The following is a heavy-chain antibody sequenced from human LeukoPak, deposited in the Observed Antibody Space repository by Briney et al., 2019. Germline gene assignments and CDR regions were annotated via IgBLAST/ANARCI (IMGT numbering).Heavy chain of an antibody. CDR2: IYYSGST. J-gene: IGHJ4*02. CDR3: ARHDLRGSWYYFDY. CDR1: GGSISSYY. Sequence: PSETLSLTCTVSGGSISSYYWSWIRQPPGKGLEWIWYIYYSGSTNYNPSLKSRVTISVDTSKNQFSLKLSSVTAADTAVYYCARHDLRGSWYYFDYWGQGTLVTVSS. V-gene: IGHV4-59*08. D-gene: IGHD6-13*01.